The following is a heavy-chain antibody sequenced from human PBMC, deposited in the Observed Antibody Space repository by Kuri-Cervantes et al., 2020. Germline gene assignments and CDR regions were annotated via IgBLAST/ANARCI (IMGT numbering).Heavy chain of an antibody. CDR3: ARQRAGELGDEDWLDP. Sequence: GSLRLSCAASGFTFDNYGMQWARQAPGKGLEWIGEINHSGSTNYNPSLKSRVTISVDTSKNQFSLKLSSVTAADTAVYYCARQRAGELGDEDWLDPWGQGTLVTVSS. D-gene: IGHD1-26*01. CDR1: GFTFDNYG. V-gene: IGHV4-34*01. CDR2: INHSGST. J-gene: IGHJ5*02.